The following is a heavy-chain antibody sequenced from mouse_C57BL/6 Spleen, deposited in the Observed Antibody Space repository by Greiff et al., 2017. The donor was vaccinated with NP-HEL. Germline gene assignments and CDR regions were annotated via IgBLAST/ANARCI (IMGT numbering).Heavy chain of an antibody. CDR2: INPNNGGT. CDR1: GYTFTDYN. D-gene: IGHD1-1*02. J-gene: IGHJ2*01. V-gene: IGHV1-22*01. CDR3: ASGGYYVGY. Sequence: VQLKQSGPELVKPGASVKMSCKASGYTFTDYNMHWVKQSHGKSLEWIGYINPNNGGTSYNQKFKGKATLTVNKSSSTAYMELRSLTSEDSAVYYCASGGYYVGYWGQGTTLTVSS.